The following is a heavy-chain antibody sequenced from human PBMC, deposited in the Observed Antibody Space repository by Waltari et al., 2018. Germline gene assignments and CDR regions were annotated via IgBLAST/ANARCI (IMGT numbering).Heavy chain of an antibody. D-gene: IGHD6-13*01. Sequence: QVQLVQSGDEVKTPGASVKVACKASGYTFAKYGTNWVRQAPGQGLEWMGWISAHNGDTDYAQILQDRLTMTTDTSTSTAYMELRSLRSDDTARYYCARAGVYSSSGNYYYYGMDVWGRGTAVTVSS. CDR3: ARAGVYSSSGNYYYYGMDV. J-gene: IGHJ6*02. CDR2: ISAHNGDT. V-gene: IGHV1-18*01. CDR1: GYTFAKYG.